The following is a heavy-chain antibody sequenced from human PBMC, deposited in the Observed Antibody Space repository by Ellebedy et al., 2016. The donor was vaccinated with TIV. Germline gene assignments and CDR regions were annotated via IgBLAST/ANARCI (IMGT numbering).Heavy chain of an antibody. CDR2: VFYSGNT. J-gene: IGHJ6*03. V-gene: IGHV4-39*01. CDR3: ARQRRDRTVGATWSKFHYYYMDV. CDR1: GDSVSGSDQY. D-gene: IGHD1-26*01. Sequence: SETLSLTXSVSGDSVSGSDQYWGWIRQSPGRGLEWIGSVFYSGNTFHNPSLGSRVTISVDTSKNQFSLKLSSVTTADTAVYYCARQRRDRTVGATWSKFHYYYMDVWGKGTTVTVSS.